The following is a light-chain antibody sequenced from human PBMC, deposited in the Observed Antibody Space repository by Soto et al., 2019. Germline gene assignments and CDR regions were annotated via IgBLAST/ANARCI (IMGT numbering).Light chain of an antibody. J-gene: IGLJ3*02. Sequence: QSALTQPPSASGSPGQSVTISCTGTSSDVGAYKYVSWYQQYPGTAPKLMIYEVTKRPSGVPDRFSGSKSGNTASLTVSGLQAEDEDDYYCTSYVGNDIWVFGGGTKVTVL. V-gene: IGLV2-8*01. CDR1: SSDVGAYKY. CDR2: EVT. CDR3: TSYVGNDIWV.